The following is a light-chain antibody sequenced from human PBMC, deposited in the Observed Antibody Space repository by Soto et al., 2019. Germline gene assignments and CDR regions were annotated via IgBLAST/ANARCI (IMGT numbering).Light chain of an antibody. CDR1: QSVLYISNNKNY. CDR2: WAS. V-gene: IGKV4-1*01. J-gene: IGKJ1*01. Sequence: DIVMTQSPDSLAVSLGERATINCKSSQSVLYISNNKNYLAWYQQKPGQLPKLLIYWASTRESGVTDRFSGSGSGTDFTLTRRSLEADDVSGYYCQQCYSTPPTFGQGTKVEIK. CDR3: QQCYSTPPT.